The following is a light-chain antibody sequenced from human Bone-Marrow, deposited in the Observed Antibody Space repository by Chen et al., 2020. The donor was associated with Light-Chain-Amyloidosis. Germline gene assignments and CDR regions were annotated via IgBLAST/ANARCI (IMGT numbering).Light chain of an antibody. V-gene: IGKV3-20*01. J-gene: IGKJ4*01. CDR2: GSS. Sequence: EIVLTQSPGTLSLSPGEGANLSCRASQTISSNYLTWYQQKFGQAPRLLIYGSSSSATGIPDRFTVSRSGTYFALTINRLEPEDFAMYYCQQYGTSPLTFGGGTKVEIK. CDR1: QTISSNY. CDR3: QQYGTSPLT.